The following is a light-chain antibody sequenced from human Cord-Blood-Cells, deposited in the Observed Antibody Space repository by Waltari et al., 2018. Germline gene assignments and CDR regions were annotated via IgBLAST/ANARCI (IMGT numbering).Light chain of an antibody. Sequence: PGERATLSCRASQSVSSSYLAWYQQKPGQAPRLLIYCASSRATGIPDRFSGSGSGTDFTLTISRLEPEDFAVYYCQQYGSSPFTFGPGTKVDIK. CDR1: QSVSSSY. V-gene: IGKV3-20*01. J-gene: IGKJ3*01. CDR3: QQYGSSPFT. CDR2: CAS.